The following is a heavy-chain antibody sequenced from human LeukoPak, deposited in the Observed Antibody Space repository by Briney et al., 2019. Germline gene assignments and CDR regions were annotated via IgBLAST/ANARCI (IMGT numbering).Heavy chain of an antibody. J-gene: IGHJ4*02. CDR2: INPSGGST. CDR1: GYTFTSYY. V-gene: IGHV1-46*01. CDR3: ARDVSSGGY. Sequence: GASVTVSCKASGYTFTSYYMHWVRRAPGRGLEWMGIINPSGGSTSYAQKFQGRVTMTRDTSTSTVYMELSSLRSEDTAVYYCARDVSSGGYWGQGTLVTVSS. D-gene: IGHD6-19*01.